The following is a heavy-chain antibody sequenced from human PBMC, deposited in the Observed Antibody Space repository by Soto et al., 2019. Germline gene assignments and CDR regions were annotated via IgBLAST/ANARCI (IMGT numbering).Heavy chain of an antibody. Sequence: GGSLRLSCAASGFTFDDCGMTWVRQTPGKGLEWVSGINWNGGSTGYADSVKGRFTISRDNAKNSLYLQMNSLRAEDTALYHCARVTQAYFFSYMDVWGKGTTVTVSS. CDR2: INWNGGST. CDR1: GFTFDDCG. J-gene: IGHJ6*03. V-gene: IGHV3-20*01. CDR3: ARVTQAYFFSYMDV.